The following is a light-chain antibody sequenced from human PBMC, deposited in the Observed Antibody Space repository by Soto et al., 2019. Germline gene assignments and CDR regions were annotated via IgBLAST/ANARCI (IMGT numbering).Light chain of an antibody. CDR1: QSIRTW. CDR2: DAS. Sequence: DLQMRQSPSTLSASVGDRVTITCRASQSIRTWLAGFQQKPGKAPKLLIPDASSLESVVPSRFSGRGSRTEFTLTNSSLQPDDFATYYYQEYNSGLWTFGQRTNIEI. CDR3: QEYNSGLWT. V-gene: IGKV1-5*01. J-gene: IGKJ1*01.